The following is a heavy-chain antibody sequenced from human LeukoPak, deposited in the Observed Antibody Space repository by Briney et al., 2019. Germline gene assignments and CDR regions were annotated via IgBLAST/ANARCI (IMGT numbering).Heavy chain of an antibody. D-gene: IGHD6-13*01. Sequence: SETLSLTCTVSGGSISSYYWSWTRQPPGKGLEWIGYIYYSGSTNYNPSLKSRVTISVDTSKNQFSLKLSSVTAADTAVYYCAREGVYSSPFDYWGQGTLVTVSS. CDR1: GGSISSYY. J-gene: IGHJ4*02. CDR2: IYYSGST. CDR3: AREGVYSSPFDY. V-gene: IGHV4-59*01.